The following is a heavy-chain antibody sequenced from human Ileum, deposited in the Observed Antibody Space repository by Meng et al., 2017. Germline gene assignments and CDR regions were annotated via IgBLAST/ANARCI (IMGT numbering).Heavy chain of an antibody. CDR3: ARDHWGSLDY. Sequence: QVQLQQWGAGLLKPSGTLSLTCAGYGGSFSGYYWSWIRQPPGKGLEWIGEINHSGSTNYNPSLKSRLTISLDTSKNQVSLKLTSVTAADTAVYYCARDHWGSLDYWGQGILVTVSS. V-gene: IGHV4-34*01. CDR2: INHSGST. CDR1: GGSFSGYY. J-gene: IGHJ4*02. D-gene: IGHD7-27*01.